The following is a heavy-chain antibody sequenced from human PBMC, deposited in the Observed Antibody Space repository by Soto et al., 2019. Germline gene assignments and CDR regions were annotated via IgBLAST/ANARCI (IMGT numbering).Heavy chain of an antibody. CDR3: ARLSWGDQPAEP. CDR2: IYYSGST. D-gene: IGHD1-26*01. J-gene: IGHJ5*02. Sequence: SETLSLTCTVSGGSISSYYWSWIRQPPGKGLEWIGYIYYSGSTNYNPSLKSRVTISVDTSKNQFSLKLSSVTAADTAVYYCARLSWGDQPAEPWGQGTLVTVSS. V-gene: IGHV4-59*08. CDR1: GGSISSYY.